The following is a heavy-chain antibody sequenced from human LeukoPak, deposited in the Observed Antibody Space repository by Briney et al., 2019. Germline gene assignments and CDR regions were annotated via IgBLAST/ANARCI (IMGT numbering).Heavy chain of an antibody. CDR2: ISGSGDTT. Sequence: SGRDVGPSVAECGLAIKSSAWRWPYQATGKGLKWVSAISGSGDTTYYADSARGRFTISRDNSKNTLYLEMNSLRVEDTAVYYCAKRGRACSSTRCNIDYWGQGTLVTVSS. J-gene: IGHJ4*01. CDR1: GLAIKSSA. D-gene: IGHD2-2*01. CDR3: AKRGRACSSTRCNIDY. V-gene: IGHV3-23*01.